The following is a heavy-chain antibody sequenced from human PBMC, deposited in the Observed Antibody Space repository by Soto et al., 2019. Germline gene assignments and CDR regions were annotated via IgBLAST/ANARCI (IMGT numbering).Heavy chain of an antibody. V-gene: IGHV4-30-4*01. D-gene: IGHD3-22*01. Sequence: SETLSLTCTVSGGSFRSADYYWSWIRQPPGKGLEWIGYIYYSGSSSYNPSLKSRVTISVDTSKNQFSLKLSSVTAADTAVYYCARGSVVKDYFYGLDVWGQGTTVTVSS. J-gene: IGHJ6*02. CDR1: GGSFRSADYY. CDR3: ARGSVVKDYFYGLDV. CDR2: IYYSGSS.